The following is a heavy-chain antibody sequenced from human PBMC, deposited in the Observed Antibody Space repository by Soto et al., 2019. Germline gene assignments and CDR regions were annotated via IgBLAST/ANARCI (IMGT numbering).Heavy chain of an antibody. D-gene: IGHD3-22*01. CDR2: IYPGDSDT. CDR3: ASSAADYYDSSGYHDY. J-gene: IGHJ4*02. CDR1: GYSFTSYW. V-gene: IGHV5-51*01. Sequence: GESLKISCKGSGYSFTSYWIGWVRQMPGKGLEWMGIIYPGDSDTRYSPSFQGQVTISADKSISTAYLQWSSLKASDTAMYYCASSAADYYDSSGYHDYWGQGTLVTVSS.